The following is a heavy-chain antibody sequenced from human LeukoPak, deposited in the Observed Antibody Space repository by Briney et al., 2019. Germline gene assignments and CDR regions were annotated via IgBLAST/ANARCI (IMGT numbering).Heavy chain of an antibody. CDR3: ASSGYSSGWYVDY. V-gene: IGHV3-30*02. J-gene: IGHJ4*02. CDR1: GLTFSNYG. D-gene: IGHD6-19*01. CDR2: IRYDGRNK. Sequence: GGSLRLSCAAAGLTFSNYGMHWVRQAPGKGLQWVAYIRYDGRNKYSADSVKGRFTISRDNSKNTLYLQMNSLRAEDTAVYYCASSGYSSGWYVDYWGQGTLVTVSS.